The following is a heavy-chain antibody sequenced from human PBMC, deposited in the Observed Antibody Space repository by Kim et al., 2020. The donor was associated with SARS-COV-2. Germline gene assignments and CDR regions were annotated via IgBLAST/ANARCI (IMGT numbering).Heavy chain of an antibody. CDR3: ARGKIGSGYYFDY. Sequence: YADSVKGRITISRDNSKNTLFLQMNSLRAEDTAIYYCARGKIGSGYYFDYWGQGTLVTVSS. J-gene: IGHJ4*02. V-gene: IGHV3-30*07. D-gene: IGHD3-10*01.